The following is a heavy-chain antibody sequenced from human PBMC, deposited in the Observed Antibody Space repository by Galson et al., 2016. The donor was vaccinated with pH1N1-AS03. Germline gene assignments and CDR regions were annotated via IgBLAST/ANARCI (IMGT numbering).Heavy chain of an antibody. V-gene: IGHV3-30*02. Sequence: SLRLSCAASGFVFSTSAIHWVRQSPGKGLEWVAFIRYDESIKNYGDPVKGRFSISRDNPTNTVYLEMNTLRPEDTAVYYCVKGGGYSHGFLEYYFDSWGQGTLVTVSS. CDR1: GFVFSTSA. D-gene: IGHD3-3*01. J-gene: IGHJ4*02. CDR3: VKGGGYSHGFLEYYFDS. CDR2: IRYDESIK.